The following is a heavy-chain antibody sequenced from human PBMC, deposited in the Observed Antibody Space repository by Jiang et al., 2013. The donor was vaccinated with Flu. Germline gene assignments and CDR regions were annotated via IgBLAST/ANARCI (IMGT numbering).Heavy chain of an antibody. Sequence: KASGGTFSSYAISWVRQAPGQGLEWMGGIIPIFGTANYAQKFQGRVTITADESTSTAYMELSSLRSEDTAVYYCARDFGTHSSSWYWFDPWGQGTLVTVSS. D-gene: IGHD6-13*01. J-gene: IGHJ5*02. V-gene: IGHV1-69*01. CDR2: IIPIFGTA. CDR3: ARDFGTHSSSWYWFDP. CDR1: GGTFSSYA.